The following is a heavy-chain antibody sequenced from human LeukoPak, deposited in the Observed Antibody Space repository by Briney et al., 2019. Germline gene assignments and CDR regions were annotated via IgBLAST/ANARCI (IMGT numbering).Heavy chain of an antibody. Sequence: KTSETLSLTCAVYGGSFSGYYRSWIRQPPGKGLEWIGEINHSGSTNYNPSLKSRVTISVDTSKNQFSLKLSSVTAADTAVYYCASVEMASSWYYYGMDVWGQGTTVTVSS. J-gene: IGHJ6*02. V-gene: IGHV4-34*01. CDR2: INHSGST. CDR3: ASVEMASSWYYYGMDV. D-gene: IGHD5-24*01. CDR1: GGSFSGYY.